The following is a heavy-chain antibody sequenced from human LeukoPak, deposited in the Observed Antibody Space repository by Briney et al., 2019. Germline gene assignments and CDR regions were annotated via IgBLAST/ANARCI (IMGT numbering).Heavy chain of an antibody. CDR3: SRRASSGWYSPFDY. CDR2: IFPGDSDT. J-gene: IGHJ4*02. V-gene: IGHV5-51*01. CDR1: GYSFSSYW. D-gene: IGHD6-19*01. Sequence: GESLKISCKGSGYSFSSYWIVWLRQLPGKGPEWMGFIFPGDSDTRYSPSFEGQVTVSADRSINTAYLQWRSLKASDTAMYYCSRRASSGWYSPFDYWGQGTLVTVSS.